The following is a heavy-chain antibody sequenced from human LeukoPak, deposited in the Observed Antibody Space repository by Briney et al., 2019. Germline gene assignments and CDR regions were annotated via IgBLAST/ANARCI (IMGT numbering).Heavy chain of an antibody. V-gene: IGHV1-18*01. CDR1: GYTFPSYG. Sequence: GASVKVSCKASGYTFPSYGISWVRQAPGQGLEWMGWISAYNGDTNYAQKLQGRVTMTTDTSTSTAYMELRSLKSDDTAVYYCARDIRLGATEEGNCWGQGTLVTVSS. CDR3: ARDIRLGATEEGNC. J-gene: IGHJ4*02. CDR2: ISAYNGDT. D-gene: IGHD1-26*01.